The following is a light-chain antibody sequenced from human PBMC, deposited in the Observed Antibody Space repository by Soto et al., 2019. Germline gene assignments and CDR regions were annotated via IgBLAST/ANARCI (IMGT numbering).Light chain of an antibody. CDR3: VLYMGSGISV. V-gene: IGLV8-61*01. Sequence: QTVVTQEPSLSVSPGGTVTLTCGLTSGSVSTSFYPSWFQQTPGQAPRTLIFQTDARCDGVPDRFSGSILGNKAALTITGAQAEDDSDYYCVLYMGSGISVFGGGTKVTVL. J-gene: IGLJ3*02. CDR1: SGSVSTSFY. CDR2: QTD.